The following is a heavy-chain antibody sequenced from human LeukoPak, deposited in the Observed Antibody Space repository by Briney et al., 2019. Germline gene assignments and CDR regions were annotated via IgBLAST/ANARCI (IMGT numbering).Heavy chain of an antibody. V-gene: IGHV3-30*04. J-gene: IGHJ5*02. CDR2: ISYDGSNK. D-gene: IGHD3-10*01. CDR3: ARAGITMVRGVIINWFDP. Sequence: PGRSLRLSCAASGFTFSLYAMHWVRQAPGKGLEWVAVISYDGSNKYYADSVKGRFTISRDNSKNTLYLQMNSLRAEDTAVYYCARAGITMVRGVIINWFDPWGQGTLVTVSS. CDR1: GFTFSLYA.